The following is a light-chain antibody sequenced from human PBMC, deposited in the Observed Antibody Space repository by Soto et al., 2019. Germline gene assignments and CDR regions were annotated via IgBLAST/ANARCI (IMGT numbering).Light chain of an antibody. J-gene: IGKJ4*01. CDR3: QQYNGWPLT. CDR2: DIS. V-gene: IGKV3D-15*01. CDR1: QSVSSN. Sequence: EIVMKQSPATLSVSPGERATLSCRASQSVSSNLAWYQQKPGQAPSLLIYDISARATGIPTRFSGSGSGTEFTLTISSLQSEDFAVYYCQQYNGWPLTFGGGTKVDIK.